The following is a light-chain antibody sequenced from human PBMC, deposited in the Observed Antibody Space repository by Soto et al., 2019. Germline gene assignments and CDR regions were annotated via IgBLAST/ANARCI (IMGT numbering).Light chain of an antibody. Sequence: DIQLTQSPSSLSASVEDRVSIFCRASQSISNYLNWYQQKPGKAPELLIYGISTLQKGVPSRFSGSGSGTDFILTINSLQPDDFATYYCQQYNSYSFGQGTKVDIK. CDR3: QQYNSYS. V-gene: IGKV1-39*01. J-gene: IGKJ1*01. CDR1: QSISNY. CDR2: GIS.